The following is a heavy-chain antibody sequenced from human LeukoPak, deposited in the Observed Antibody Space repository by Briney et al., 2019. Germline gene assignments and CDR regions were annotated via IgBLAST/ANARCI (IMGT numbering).Heavy chain of an antibody. V-gene: IGHV1-18*01. CDR3: ARDFREGTGIAGASGY. CDR2: IGAYNGNT. D-gene: IGHD6-19*01. J-gene: IGHJ4*02. CDR1: GYTFTSYG. Sequence: ASVKVSCKASGYTFTSYGISWVRQAPGQGLEWMGWIGAYNGNTNYAQKLQGRGTMTTDTSTSTAYMELRSLRSDDTAVYYCARDFREGTGIAGASGYWGQGTLVTVSS.